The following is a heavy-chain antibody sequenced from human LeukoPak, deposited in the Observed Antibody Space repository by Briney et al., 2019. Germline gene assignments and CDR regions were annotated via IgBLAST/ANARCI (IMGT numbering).Heavy chain of an antibody. CDR2: ISWNSGSI. Sequence: GGSLRLSCAASGFTFDDYAMHWVRQAPGKGLEWVSGISWNSGSIGYADSVKGRFTISRDNAKNSLYLQMNSLRAEDTALYYCAKAGYYGSGSYYLPSSYYYYYGMDVWGQGTTVTVSS. CDR1: GFTFDDYA. V-gene: IGHV3-9*01. J-gene: IGHJ6*02. D-gene: IGHD3-10*01. CDR3: AKAGYYGSGSYYLPSSYYYYYGMDV.